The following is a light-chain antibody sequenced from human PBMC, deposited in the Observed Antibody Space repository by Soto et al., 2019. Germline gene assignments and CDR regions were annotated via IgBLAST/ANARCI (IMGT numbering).Light chain of an antibody. J-gene: IGKJ4*01. V-gene: IGKV3-20*01. CDR3: QQYGSSPLS. CDR1: QSVSSD. Sequence: EIVLTQSPATLSLSPGERVTLSCRASQSVSSDLAWYHQKPGQAPRLLIYGASNRATGIPDRFSGSGSGTDFTLSISSLEPEDFAVYYCQQYGSSPLSFGGGTKVDIK. CDR2: GAS.